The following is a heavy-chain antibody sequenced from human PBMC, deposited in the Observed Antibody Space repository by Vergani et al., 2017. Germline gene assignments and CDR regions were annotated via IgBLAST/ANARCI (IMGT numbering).Heavy chain of an antibody. CDR3: ARAGAGYYSNPYYFVH. V-gene: IGHV3-23*04. CDR2: MSGSGDNT. CDR1: GFTFSSYA. Sequence: EVQLVESGGGLVQPGGSLRLSCTASGFTFSSYAMSWVRQAPGKGLEWVSAMSGSGDNTYYADSVKGRFTVSRDNSKNTLYLQMNSLRAEDTAVYYCARAGAGYYSNPYYFVHWGQGALVTVPS. J-gene: IGHJ4*02. D-gene: IGHD3-22*01.